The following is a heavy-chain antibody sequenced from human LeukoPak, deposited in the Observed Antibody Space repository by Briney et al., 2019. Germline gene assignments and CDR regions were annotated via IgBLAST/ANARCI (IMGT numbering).Heavy chain of an antibody. Sequence: GGSLRLSCAASGFIVSESYMGWVRQAPGKGLEWVSVIYKDGSPHYADSAKGRFTISRDSSKNALYLQMNSLRAEDTAVYYCATRYFYIGSRYYYGYFFDYWGQGTLVTVSS. J-gene: IGHJ4*02. CDR1: GFIVSESY. CDR3: ATRYFYIGSRYYYGYFFDY. V-gene: IGHV3-53*01. CDR2: IYKDGSP. D-gene: IGHD3-22*01.